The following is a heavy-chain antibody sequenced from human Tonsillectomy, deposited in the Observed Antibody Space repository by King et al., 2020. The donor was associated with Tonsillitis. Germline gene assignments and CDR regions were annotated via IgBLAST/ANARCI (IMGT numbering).Heavy chain of an antibody. V-gene: IGHV1-69*01. Sequence: VQLVESGAEVKKPGSSVKVSCKASGGTFSSYAISWVRQAPGQGLEWMGGIIPIFGTANYAQKFQGRVTITADESTSTAYMELSSLRSEDTAVYYCARRGYSGYDNPYFDYWGQGTLVTVSS. CDR1: GGTFSSYA. J-gene: IGHJ4*02. D-gene: IGHD5-12*01. CDR3: ARRGYSGYDNPYFDY. CDR2: IIPIFGTA.